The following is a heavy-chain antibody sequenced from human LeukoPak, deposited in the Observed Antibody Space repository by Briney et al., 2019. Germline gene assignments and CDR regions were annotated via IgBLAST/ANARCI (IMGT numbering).Heavy chain of an antibody. D-gene: IGHD2-15*01. J-gene: IGHJ6*02. Sequence: GGSLRLSCAASGFTVSSNFINWVRQAPGKGLEWVSVIYSGGGTSYADSVKGRFTISRDNSKNTLYLQMNSLRAEDTAVYYCARGPSDIVLDVWGQGTTVTVSS. CDR2: IYSGGGT. V-gene: IGHV3-53*01. CDR1: GFTVSSNF. CDR3: ARGPSDIVLDV.